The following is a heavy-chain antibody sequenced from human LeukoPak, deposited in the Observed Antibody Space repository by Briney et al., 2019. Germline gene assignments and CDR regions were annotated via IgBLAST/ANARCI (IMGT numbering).Heavy chain of an antibody. J-gene: IGHJ4*02. CDR1: GYSLNSGYY. CDR2: IYHSGST. D-gene: IGHD3-3*01. CDR3: ARGRGSDFWSASNI. V-gene: IGHV4-38-2*01. Sequence: SETLSLTCAVSGYSLNSGYYWVWIRQPPGKGLEWIGTIYHSGSTYHNPSLKGRVTISVDTSKNQFSLKLTSVTAADTAVYYCARGRGSDFWSASNIWGQGTLVTVSS.